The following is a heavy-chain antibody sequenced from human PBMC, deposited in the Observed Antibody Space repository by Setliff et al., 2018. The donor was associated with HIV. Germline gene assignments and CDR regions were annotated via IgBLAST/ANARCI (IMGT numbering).Heavy chain of an antibody. J-gene: IGHJ4*02. V-gene: IGHV4-34*01. CDR3: ARGSWVGATTPTDY. CDR2: ISQSGST. CDR1: GGSFSGYY. Sequence: SETLSLTCAVYGGSFSGYYWTWIRQPPGMGLEWIGEISQSGSTNYNASLKSRVTMSVDASQRQFSLNLTSVTAADTAVYYCARGSWVGATTPTDYWGRGKPVTVSS. D-gene: IGHD1-26*01.